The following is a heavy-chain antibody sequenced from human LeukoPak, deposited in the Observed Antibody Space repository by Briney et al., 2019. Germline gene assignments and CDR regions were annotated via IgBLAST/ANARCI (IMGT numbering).Heavy chain of an antibody. D-gene: IGHD1-26*01. J-gene: IGHJ5*02. Sequence: GGSLRLSCAASGFTFSDYYMSWIRQAPGKGLEWVSYISGSGTTKFYADSMKGRFTVSRDNAKNSLYLQMNSLRAEDTAVYYCARGSGSYRNDHWGQGTLVTVSS. V-gene: IGHV3-11*04. CDR2: ISGSGTTK. CDR3: ARGSGSYRNDH. CDR1: GFTFSDYY.